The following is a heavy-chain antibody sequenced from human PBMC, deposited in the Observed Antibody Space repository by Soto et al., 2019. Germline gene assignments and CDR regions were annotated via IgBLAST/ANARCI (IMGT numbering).Heavy chain of an antibody. D-gene: IGHD3-22*01. CDR3: AKDRREFEYYDSSGYYSPLDC. Sequence: QVQLVESGGGVVQPGRSLRLSCAASGFIFSSYGMNWVRQAPGKGLEWVAVISYDGSNKYYADSVKGRFTISRDNSKNTLYLQMNSLRAEDTAVYYCAKDRREFEYYDSSGYYSPLDCWGQGTRVTVSS. V-gene: IGHV3-30*18. J-gene: IGHJ4*02. CDR1: GFIFSSYG. CDR2: ISYDGSNK.